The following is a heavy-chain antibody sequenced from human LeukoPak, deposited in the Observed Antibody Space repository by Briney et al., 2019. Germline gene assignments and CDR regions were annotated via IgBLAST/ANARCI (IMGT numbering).Heavy chain of an antibody. V-gene: IGHV3-9*01. CDR3: ARTGPYSYCSSTSCHDY. CDR1: GFTFDDYA. J-gene: IGHJ4*02. D-gene: IGHD2-2*01. Sequence: GGSLRLSCAASGFTFDDYAMHWVRQAPGKGLEWVSGISWNSGSIGYADSVKGRFTISRDNAKNSLYLQMNSLRDEDTAVYYCARTGPYSYCSSTSCHDYWGQGTLVTVSS. CDR2: ISWNSGSI.